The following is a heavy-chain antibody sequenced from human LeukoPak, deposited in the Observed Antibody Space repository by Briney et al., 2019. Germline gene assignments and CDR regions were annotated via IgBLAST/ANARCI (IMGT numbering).Heavy chain of an antibody. J-gene: IGHJ3*02. CDR3: ASTYYDYIWGSYRSPGDAFDI. CDR2: ISGSGGST. Sequence: PGGSLRLSCAASGFTFSSYAMSWVRQAPGKGLEWVSAISGSGGSTYYADSVKGRFTISRDNSKNTLYLQMNSLRAEDTAVYYCASTYYDYIWGSYRSPGDAFDIWGQGTMVTVSS. D-gene: IGHD3-16*02. V-gene: IGHV3-23*01. CDR1: GFTFSSYA.